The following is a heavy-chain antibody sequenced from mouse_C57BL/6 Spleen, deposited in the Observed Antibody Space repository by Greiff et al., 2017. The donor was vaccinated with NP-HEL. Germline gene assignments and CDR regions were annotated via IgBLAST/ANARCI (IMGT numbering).Heavy chain of an antibody. CDR2: IYPRDGST. CDR1: GYTFTDHT. V-gene: IGHV1-78*01. Sequence: QVQLKESDAELVKPGASVKISCKVSGYTFTDHTIHWMKQRPEQGLEWIGYIYPRDGSTKYNEKFKGKATLTADKSSSTAYMQLNCLTSEDSAVYFCAIGHIYYYGSSPYWGQGTLVTVSA. D-gene: IGHD1-1*01. J-gene: IGHJ3*01. CDR3: AIGHIYYYGSSPY.